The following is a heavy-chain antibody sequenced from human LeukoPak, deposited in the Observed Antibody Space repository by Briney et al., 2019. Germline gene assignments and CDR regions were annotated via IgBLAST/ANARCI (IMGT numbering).Heavy chain of an antibody. V-gene: IGHV1-69*13. CDR1: GGTFSSYA. CDR3: ARAEGYCSGGSCYSSFDY. CDR2: IIPIFGTA. J-gene: IGHJ4*02. D-gene: IGHD2-15*01. Sequence: ASVKVSCKASGGTFSSYAISWVRQAPGQGLEWMGGIIPIFGTANYAQKLQGRVTITADESTSTAYMELSSQRSEDTAVYYCARAEGYCSGGSCYSSFDYWGQGTLVTVSS.